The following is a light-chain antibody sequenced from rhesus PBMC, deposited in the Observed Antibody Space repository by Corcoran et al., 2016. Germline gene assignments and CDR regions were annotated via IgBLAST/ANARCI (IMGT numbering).Light chain of an antibody. V-gene: IGKV3S9*01. J-gene: IGKJ4*01. CDR1: QSVSSY. Sequence: EIVMTQSPATLSLSPGERATLSCRASQSVSSYVAWYQQKPEQAPRLLIYGASSRATGLPDRFSGSGSGTDFTLTISSLEPEDFAVYYCQQYSIWPLTFGGGTKVEIK. CDR2: GAS. CDR3: QQYSIWPLT.